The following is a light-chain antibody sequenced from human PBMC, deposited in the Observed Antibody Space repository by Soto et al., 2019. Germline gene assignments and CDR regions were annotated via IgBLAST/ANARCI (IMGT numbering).Light chain of an antibody. Sequence: EIVLTQSPGTLSLSPGERASLSCRASQSVTSYLAWYQQKPGQAPRLLIFGASARPTGIPARISGSGSGTEFNLTISSLRSEDFAVYYCQQYNNWPPLFGQGTRLEIK. CDR1: QSVTSY. CDR3: QQYNNWPPL. J-gene: IGKJ5*01. V-gene: IGKV3-15*01. CDR2: GAS.